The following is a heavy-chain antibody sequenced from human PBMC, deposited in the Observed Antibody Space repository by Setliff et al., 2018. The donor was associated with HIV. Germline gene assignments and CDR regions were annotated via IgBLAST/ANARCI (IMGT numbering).Heavy chain of an antibody. J-gene: IGHJ6*02. D-gene: IGHD6-13*01. CDR2: INHSGST. CDR3: ARDRQIAAAGRSNYYYGMDV. Sequence: RLSCAASGFTVGSNYMTWVRQAPGKGLEWVSVINHSGSTKYADSVKGRFTISGDNSKNTVFLQMNSLRAEDTAVYYCARDRQIAAAGRSNYYYGMDVWGQGTTVTVSS. CDR1: GFTVGSNY. V-gene: IGHV3-53*01.